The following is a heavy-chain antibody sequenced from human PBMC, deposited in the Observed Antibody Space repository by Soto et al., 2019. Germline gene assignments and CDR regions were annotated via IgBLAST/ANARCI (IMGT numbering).Heavy chain of an antibody. CDR1: GGTFSSYA. Sequence: SVKVSCKASGGTFSSYAISWVRQAPGQGLEWMGGIIPIFGTANYAQKFQGRVTITADESTSTAYMELSSLRSEDTAVYYCARDRWVGSSWYEIDYWGQGTLVTVSS. CDR2: IIPIFGTA. V-gene: IGHV1-69*13. J-gene: IGHJ4*02. CDR3: ARDRWVGSSWYEIDY. D-gene: IGHD6-13*01.